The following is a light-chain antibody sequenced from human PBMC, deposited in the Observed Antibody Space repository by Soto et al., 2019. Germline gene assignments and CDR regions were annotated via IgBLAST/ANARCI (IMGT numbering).Light chain of an antibody. V-gene: IGKV3-20*01. J-gene: IGKJ1*01. CDR3: QQYVTSPWA. CDR1: QSVSSSF. CDR2: GAS. Sequence: IVLTQSPGTLSLSPGERATLSCRASQSVSSSFLAWYQPKPGQAPRLLIYGASNRATGIPDRFSGSGSGTDFTLTISRLEPEDFAVYYCQQYVTSPWAVDKGTKGA.